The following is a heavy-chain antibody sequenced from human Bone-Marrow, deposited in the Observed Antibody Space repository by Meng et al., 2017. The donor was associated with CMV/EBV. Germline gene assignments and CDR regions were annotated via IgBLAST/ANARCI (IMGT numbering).Heavy chain of an antibody. CDR3: ARDDYDFWSGYPKYFQH. Sequence: QVTRVRSGAEVKKPGASVKVSCKASGYTFTSYGISWVRQAPGQGLEWMGWISAYNGNTNYAQKLQGRVTMTTDTSTSTDYMELRSLRSDDTAVYYCARDDYDFWSGYPKYFQHWGQGTLVTVSS. D-gene: IGHD3-3*01. CDR2: ISAYNGNT. V-gene: IGHV1-18*01. CDR1: GYTFTSYG. J-gene: IGHJ1*01.